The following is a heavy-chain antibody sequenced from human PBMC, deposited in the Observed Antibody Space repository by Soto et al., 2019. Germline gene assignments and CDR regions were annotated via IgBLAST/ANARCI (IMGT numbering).Heavy chain of an antibody. CDR3: PSHGVSQPHS. D-gene: IGHD4-17*01. CDR1: GYTFTSYG. Sequence: QVQLVQSGAEVKKPGASVKVSCKASGYTFTSYGISWVRQAPGQGLEWMGWISAYNGNTNHAQKPQGRVTMTTDTSTSTAYIDLTRLSSADTAVYYCPSHGVSQPHSWAPAPLVTVSS. CDR2: ISAYNGNT. J-gene: IGHJ4*02. V-gene: IGHV1-18*01.